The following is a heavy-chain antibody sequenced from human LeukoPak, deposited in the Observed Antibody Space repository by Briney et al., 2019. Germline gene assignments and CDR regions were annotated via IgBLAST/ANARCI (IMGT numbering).Heavy chain of an antibody. CDR1: GFTFSSYW. CDR3: ARHQIGVSSYGMDV. V-gene: IGHV3-7*01. CDR2: IKQDGSEK. J-gene: IGHJ6*02. Sequence: GGSLRLSCAASGFTFSSYWMSWVRQAPGKGLEWVANIKQDGSEKYYVDSVKGRFTISRDNAKNSLYLQMNSLRAEDTAVYYCARHQIGVSSYGMDVWGQGTTVTLSS.